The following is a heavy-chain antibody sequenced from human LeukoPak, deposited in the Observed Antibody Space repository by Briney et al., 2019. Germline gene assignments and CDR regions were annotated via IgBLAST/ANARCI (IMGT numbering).Heavy chain of an antibody. CDR1: GYSFTSYW. D-gene: IGHD3-22*01. V-gene: IGHV5-51*01. Sequence: GESLKISCKGSGYSFTSYWIGWVRQMPGKGLEWMGIIYPGVSDTRYSPSFQGQVTISADKSISTAYLRWSSLKASDTAMYYCARRMANYDSSGYYYDYWGQGTLVTVSS. J-gene: IGHJ4*02. CDR2: IYPGVSDT. CDR3: ARRMANYDSSGYYYDY.